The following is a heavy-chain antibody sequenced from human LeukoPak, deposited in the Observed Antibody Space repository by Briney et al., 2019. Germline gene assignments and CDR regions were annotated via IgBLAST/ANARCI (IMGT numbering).Heavy chain of an antibody. D-gene: IGHD2-15*01. Sequence: GGSLRLSCTASGLIFRNYAMTWVRQAPRKGLEWVSTISGDGTETFYADSVKGRFTISRDNSKNTHYLQMSSLRAEDTGIYYCARDNRGGTLDYWGQGTLVTVSS. V-gene: IGHV3-23*01. CDR3: ARDNRGGTLDY. CDR1: GLIFRNYA. J-gene: IGHJ4*02. CDR2: ISGDGTET.